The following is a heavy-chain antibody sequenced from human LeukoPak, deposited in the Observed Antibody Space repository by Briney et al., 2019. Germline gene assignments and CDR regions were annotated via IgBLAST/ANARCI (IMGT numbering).Heavy chain of an antibody. CDR2: ISYDGSNE. D-gene: IGHD3-16*01. CDR1: GFTFSSYV. V-gene: IGHV3-30*03. J-gene: IGHJ4*02. Sequence: PGGSLRLSCAASGFTFSSYVMHWVRQAPGKGLEWVAIISYDGSNEYYADSVKGRFTISRDNSKNTLYLQMNSLRAADTAVYYCARDQGGVGYWGQGTLVTVSS. CDR3: ARDQGGVGY.